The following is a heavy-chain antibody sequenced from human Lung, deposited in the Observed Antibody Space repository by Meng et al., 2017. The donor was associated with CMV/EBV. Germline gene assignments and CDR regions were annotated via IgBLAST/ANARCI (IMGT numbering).Heavy chain of an antibody. CDR3: ARRQWRYYFDY. J-gene: IGHJ4*02. D-gene: IGHD6-19*01. V-gene: IGHV3-7*01. CDR1: GFTFSSYW. CDR2: IKQDGSEK. Sequence: GGSLRLXCAASGFTFSSYWMSWVRQAPGKGQEWVANIKQDGSEKYYVDSVKGRFTISRDNAKNSLYLQMKSLRAEDTAVYYCARRQWRYYFDYWAQGTLVTVSS.